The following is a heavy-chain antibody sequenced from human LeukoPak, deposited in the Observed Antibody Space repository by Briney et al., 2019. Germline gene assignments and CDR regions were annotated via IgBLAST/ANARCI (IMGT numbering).Heavy chain of an antibody. V-gene: IGHV3-7*03. CDR2: IKQDGSDK. CDR1: GFIFRNYW. CDR3: ARVGRHDYGDPDFDS. J-gene: IGHJ4*02. D-gene: IGHD4-17*01. Sequence: GGSLRLSCAASGFIFRNYWVSWVRQAPGKGLEGVANIKQDGSDKYYVDSVKGRFTISRDNAKNSLYLQMNNLRADDTAVYYCARVGRHDYGDPDFDSWGQGTLVTVSS.